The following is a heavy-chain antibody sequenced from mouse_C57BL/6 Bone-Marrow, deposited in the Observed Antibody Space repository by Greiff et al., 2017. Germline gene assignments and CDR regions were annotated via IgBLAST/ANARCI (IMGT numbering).Heavy chain of an antibody. CDR1: GFTFSDAW. CDR2: IRNKANNHAT. CDR3: TLYYSSSDWYFEV. Sequence: EVKVVESGGGLVQPGGSMKLSCAASGFTFSDAWMDWVRQSPEKGLEWVAEIRNKANNHATYYAESVKGRFTISRDDSKSSVYLQMNSLRAEDTGIYFCTLYYSSSDWYFEVWGTGTTGTVSS. D-gene: IGHD1-1*01. V-gene: IGHV6-6*01. J-gene: IGHJ1*03.